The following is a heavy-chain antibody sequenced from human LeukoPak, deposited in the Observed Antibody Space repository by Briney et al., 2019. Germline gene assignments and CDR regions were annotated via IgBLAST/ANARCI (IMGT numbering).Heavy chain of an antibody. V-gene: IGHV3-53*01. CDR2: IYSGGST. Sequence: GGSLRLSCAASGFTVSSNYMSWVRQAPGKGLEWVSVIYSGGSTYYADSVKGRFTISRDNSKNTLYLQMNSLRAEDTAVYYCAKDRGKDTYYFDYWGQGTLVTVSP. CDR1: GFTVSSNY. J-gene: IGHJ4*02. CDR3: AKDRGKDTYYFDY. D-gene: IGHD3-16*01.